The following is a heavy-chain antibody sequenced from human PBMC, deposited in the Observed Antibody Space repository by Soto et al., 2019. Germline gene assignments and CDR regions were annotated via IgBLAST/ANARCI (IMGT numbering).Heavy chain of an antibody. D-gene: IGHD3-10*01. V-gene: IGHV3-23*01. CDR3: AKRAGGISGLAELAN. CDR2: ISGSGGST. Sequence: PGGSLRLSCAASGFTFTTYAMSWVRQAPGKGLEWVSAISGSGGSTYYADSVKGRFTISRDNSKNTLYLQMNSLRADETAVYYCAKRAGGISGLAELANGGQGALVKVSS. CDR1: GFTFTTYA. J-gene: IGHJ4*02.